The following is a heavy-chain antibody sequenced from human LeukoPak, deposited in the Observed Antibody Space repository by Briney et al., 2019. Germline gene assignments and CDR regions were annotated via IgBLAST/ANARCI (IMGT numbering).Heavy chain of an antibody. CDR3: VKSHGYSGYEIHY. D-gene: IGHD5-12*01. J-gene: IGHJ4*02. Sequence: GGSLRLSCAGAGFTFTTYSMNWVRQAPGKGLGWVSSISSSGSYRYYAHSGKGRFTISRDNAKKPLYLQMNSLRAEDTAVYYCVKSHGYSGYEIHYWGQGTLVTVSS. CDR1: GFTFTTYS. V-gene: IGHV3-21*01. CDR2: ISSSGSYR.